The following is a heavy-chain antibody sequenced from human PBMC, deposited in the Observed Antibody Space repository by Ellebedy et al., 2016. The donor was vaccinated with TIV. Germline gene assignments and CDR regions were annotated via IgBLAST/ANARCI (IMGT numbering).Heavy chain of an antibody. CDR1: GITFSSSD. V-gene: IGHV3-21*01. CDR2: ISSGSTYM. D-gene: IGHD1-20*01. J-gene: IGHJ4*02. CDR3: AGSSHITAGDY. Sequence: PGGSLRLSCAASGITFSSSDMNWVRQAPGKGLEWVSSISSGSTYMYYADSVKGRFTISRDNAKNSLYLQMNSLRAEDTAVYYCAGSSHITAGDYWGQGTLVTVSS.